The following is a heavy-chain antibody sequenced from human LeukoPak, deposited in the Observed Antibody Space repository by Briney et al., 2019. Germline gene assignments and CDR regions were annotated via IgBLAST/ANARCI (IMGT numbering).Heavy chain of an antibody. CDR1: GDSISSSSYF. J-gene: IGHJ4*02. D-gene: IGHD2-2*01. V-gene: IGHV4-39*07. Sequence: PSETLSLTCTASGDSISSSSYFWGWIRQPPGKGLEWIGSIYYSGSTSYSPSLKSRVTISVDTSKSQFSLKLSSVTAADTAVYYCARDLQGPVVPTAFGYWGQGTLVTVSS. CDR2: IYYSGST. CDR3: ARDLQGPVVPTAFGY.